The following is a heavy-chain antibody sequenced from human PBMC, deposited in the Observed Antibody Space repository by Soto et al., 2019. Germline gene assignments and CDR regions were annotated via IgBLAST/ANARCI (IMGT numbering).Heavy chain of an antibody. Sequence: GGSLRLSCAASGFTFSSYAMSWVRQAPGKGLEWVSTISGGGGDTYYADSVKGRFTVSRENSKSTLYLQMSSLRAEDTAVYYGAKYPGYSGYDGTYFDYGGQGTLVPVSS. J-gene: IGHJ4*02. CDR2: ISGGGGDT. CDR1: GFTFSSYA. CDR3: AKYPGYSGYDGTYFDY. V-gene: IGHV3-23*01. D-gene: IGHD5-12*01.